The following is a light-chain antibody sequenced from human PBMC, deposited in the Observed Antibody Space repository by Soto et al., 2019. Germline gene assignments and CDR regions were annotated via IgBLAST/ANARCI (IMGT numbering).Light chain of an antibody. CDR1: SSDVGGYNF. V-gene: IGLV2-14*03. Sequence: QSALTQPASVSGSPGQSITISCTGTSSDVGGYNFVSWYQHHPGKSPKFMIFDVSNRPLGVSNCFSGSKSGNTASLTISGLQPEDEADYYCSSYTTSNTRQIVFGTGTKVTVL. CDR3: SSYTTSNTRQIV. J-gene: IGLJ1*01. CDR2: DVS.